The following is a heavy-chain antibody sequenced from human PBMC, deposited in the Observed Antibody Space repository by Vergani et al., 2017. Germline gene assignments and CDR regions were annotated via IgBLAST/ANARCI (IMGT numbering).Heavy chain of an antibody. CDR1: GGSISSYY. CDR3: ARHAYDFWSGYSMAIDY. CDR2: IYYSGST. D-gene: IGHD3-3*01. J-gene: IGHJ4*02. V-gene: IGHV4-59*01. Sequence: QVQLQESGPGLVKPSETLSLTCTVSGGSISSYYWSWIRQPPGKGLEGIGYIYYSGSTNDNPALKCRITISVDASQNKFSLKLSAVTAADTAVYYCARHAYDFWSGYSMAIDYWGQGTLVTVSS.